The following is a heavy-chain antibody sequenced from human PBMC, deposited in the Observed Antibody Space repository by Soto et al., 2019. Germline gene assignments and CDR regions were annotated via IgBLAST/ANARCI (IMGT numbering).Heavy chain of an antibody. Sequence: QVQLVESGGGVVQPGRSLRLSCAASGFTFSSYGMHWVRQAPGKGLEWVAVISYDGSNKYYADSVKGRFTISRDNSKNTLYLQMNSLRAEDTAVYYCAKGGWELQPIDYWGQGTLVTVSS. D-gene: IGHD1-26*01. CDR1: GFTFSSYG. J-gene: IGHJ4*02. CDR2: ISYDGSNK. V-gene: IGHV3-30*18. CDR3: AKGGWELQPIDY.